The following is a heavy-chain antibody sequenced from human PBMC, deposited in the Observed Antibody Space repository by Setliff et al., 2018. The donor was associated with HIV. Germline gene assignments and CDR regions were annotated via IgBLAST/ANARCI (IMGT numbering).Heavy chain of an antibody. J-gene: IGHJ4*02. CDR2: IYYSGST. D-gene: IGHD3-22*01. CDR1: GGSISSYY. Sequence: PSETLSLTCTVSGGSISSYYWSWTRQPPGKGLEWIGYIYYSGSTNYNPSLKSRVTISVDTSKNQFSLKLTSVTAADTAVYYCARGRPDDSVGFGYWGQGTLVTVSS. V-gene: IGHV4-59*01. CDR3: ARGRPDDSVGFGY.